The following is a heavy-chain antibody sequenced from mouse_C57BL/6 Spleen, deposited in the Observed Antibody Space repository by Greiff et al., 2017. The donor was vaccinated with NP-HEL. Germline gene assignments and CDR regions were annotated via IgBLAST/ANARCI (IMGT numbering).Heavy chain of an antibody. CDR1: GYAFTNYL. D-gene: IGHD2-4*01. CDR3: ARSYYDYVAWFAY. V-gene: IGHV1-54*01. CDR2: INPGSGGT. J-gene: IGHJ3*01. Sequence: QVQLQQSGAELVRPGTSVKVSCKASGYAFTNYLIEWVKQRPGQGLEWIGVINPGSGGTNYNEKFKGKATLTADKPSSTAYMQLSSLTSEDSAVYFCARSYYDYVAWFAYWGQGTLVTVSA.